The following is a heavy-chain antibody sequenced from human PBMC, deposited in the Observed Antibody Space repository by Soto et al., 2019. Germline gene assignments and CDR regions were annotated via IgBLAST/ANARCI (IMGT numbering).Heavy chain of an antibody. CDR1: GYTFTSYG. V-gene: IGHV1-18*01. J-gene: IGHJ4*02. CDR2: ISAYNGNT. CDR3: ARVGYSSGWYGDFDY. D-gene: IGHD6-19*01. Sequence: GASVKVSCKASGYTFTSYGISWVRQAPGQGLEWMGWISAYNGNTNYAQKLQGRVTMTTDTSTSTAYMELRSLRSDDTAVYYCARVGYSSGWYGDFDYWGQGTLVTVSS.